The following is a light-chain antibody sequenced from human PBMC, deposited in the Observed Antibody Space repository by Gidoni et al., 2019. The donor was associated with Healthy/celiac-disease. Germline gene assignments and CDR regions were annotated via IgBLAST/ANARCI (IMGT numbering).Light chain of an antibody. CDR3: QQYNSYQWT. J-gene: IGKJ1*01. Sequence: DIQMTQSPSTLSASVGDRVTITCRASQSISSWLAWYQQKPGKAPKLLIYEASSLESGVPSRFSCSGSGTEFTLTISSLQPDDFATYYCQQYNSYQWTFGQGTKVEIK. CDR1: QSISSW. CDR2: EAS. V-gene: IGKV1-5*03.